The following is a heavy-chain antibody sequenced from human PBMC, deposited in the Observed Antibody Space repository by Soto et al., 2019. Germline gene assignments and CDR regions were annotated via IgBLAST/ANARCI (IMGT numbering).Heavy chain of an antibody. Sequence: GASVKVSCKASGYTFTSYGISWVRQAPGQGLEWMGWISAYNGNTNYAQKLQGRVTMTTDTSTSTAYMELRSLRSDDTAVYYCARVGYYYDSSGYPSNWFDPWGQGTLVTVSS. CDR2: ISAYNGNT. CDR1: GYTFTSYG. J-gene: IGHJ5*02. V-gene: IGHV1-18*01. D-gene: IGHD3-22*01. CDR3: ARVGYYYDSSGYPSNWFDP.